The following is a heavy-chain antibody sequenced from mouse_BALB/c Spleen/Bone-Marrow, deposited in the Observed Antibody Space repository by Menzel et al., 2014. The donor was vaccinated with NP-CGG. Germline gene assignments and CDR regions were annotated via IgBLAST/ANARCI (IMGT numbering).Heavy chain of an antibody. CDR2: ILPGSGNT. J-gene: IGHJ2*01. CDR3: SRRAHYFGSGLDY. Sequence: QVQLQQSGAELMKPGASVTISCKATGYIFSSYWIEWIKQRPGHGLEWIGEILPGSGNTNYNEKFRDKATFTAETSPNIAYMQLSSLTSEDSAVYYCSRRAHYFGSGLDYWGQGTTLTVSS. V-gene: IGHV1-9*01. D-gene: IGHD1-1*01. CDR1: GYIFSSYW.